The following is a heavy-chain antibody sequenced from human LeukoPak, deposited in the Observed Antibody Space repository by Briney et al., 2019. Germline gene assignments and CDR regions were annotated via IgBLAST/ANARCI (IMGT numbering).Heavy chain of an antibody. D-gene: IGHD4-23*01. CDR2: TYYSGST. CDR3: ARNTDGGNTNLDY. J-gene: IGHJ4*02. Sequence: SETLSLTCTVSGGSISSGDYYWSWIRQPPGKGLEWIGYTYYSGSTYYNPSLKSRVTISVDTSKNQFSLKLSSVTAADTAVYYCARNTDGGNTNLDYWGQGTLVTVSS. CDR1: GGSISSGDYY. V-gene: IGHV4-30-4*01.